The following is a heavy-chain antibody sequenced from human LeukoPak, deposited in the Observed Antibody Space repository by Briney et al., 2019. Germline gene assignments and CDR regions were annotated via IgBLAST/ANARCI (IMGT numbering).Heavy chain of an antibody. Sequence: GGSLRLSCAASGFTVSSNYMGWVRQAPGRGLEWVSVIYSSGATYYADSVTGRFTISRDNSKNTLSLQINSLRAEDTTVYYCARVLSDSRGWYHFDYWGQGTLVTVSS. CDR2: IYSSGAT. D-gene: IGHD6-19*01. CDR3: ARVLSDSRGWYHFDY. V-gene: IGHV3-53*01. CDR1: GFTVSSNY. J-gene: IGHJ4*02.